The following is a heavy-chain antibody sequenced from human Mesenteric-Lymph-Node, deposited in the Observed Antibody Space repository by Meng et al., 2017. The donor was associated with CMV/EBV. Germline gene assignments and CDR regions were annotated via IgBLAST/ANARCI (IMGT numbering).Heavy chain of an antibody. J-gene: IGHJ4*02. V-gene: IGHV2-5*02. CDR1: GSSLSTSGVG. CDR3: AHSSGIAAAGPFYFDY. D-gene: IGHD6-13*01. Sequence: QITLKESGPTLVKPTQPLTLTCTFSGSSLSTSGVGLGWIRQPPGKALEWLALIYWDDDKRYSPSLKSRLTITKDTSKNQVVLTMTNMDPVDTATYYCAHSSGIAAAGPFYFDYWGQGTLVTVSS. CDR2: IYWDDDK.